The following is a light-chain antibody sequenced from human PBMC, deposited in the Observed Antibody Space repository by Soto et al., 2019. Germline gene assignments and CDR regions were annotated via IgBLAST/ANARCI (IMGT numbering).Light chain of an antibody. V-gene: IGLV1-40*01. CDR1: NSNIGAGYD. Sequence: QLVLTQPPSVSGAPGQRVTISCTGSNSNIGAGYDVHWYQQLPGTAPKLLIYGNSNRPSGVPDRFSGSKSGTSGSLAITGLQPEDEADYYCQSYDSSLSVRVFGGGTKLTVL. CDR2: GNS. CDR3: QSYDSSLSVRV. J-gene: IGLJ3*02.